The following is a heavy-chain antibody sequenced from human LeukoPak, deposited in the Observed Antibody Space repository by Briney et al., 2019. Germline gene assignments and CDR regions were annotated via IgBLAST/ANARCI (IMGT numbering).Heavy chain of an antibody. CDR2: IYYSGPA. D-gene: IGHD3-3*01. J-gene: IGHJ4*02. CDR3: ATLYDYYLED. CDR1: GGSISRGGYY. Sequence: SETLSLTCTVSGGSISRGGYYWSWVRQHPGKDLEWIGCIYYSGPAYYNPSLKSRVTISVDTSNNQFSLKLSSVTAADTAVYYCATLYDYYLEDWGQGTLVTVSA. V-gene: IGHV4-31*03.